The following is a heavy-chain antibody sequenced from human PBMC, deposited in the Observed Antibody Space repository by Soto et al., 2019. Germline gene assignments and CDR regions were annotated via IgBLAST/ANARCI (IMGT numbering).Heavy chain of an antibody. D-gene: IGHD6-13*01. J-gene: IGHJ6*02. CDR2: TYYRSKWYN. Sequence: SQTLSLTFAVSGDSVSSNSSAWNWIRQSPSRVLEWLGRTYYRSKWYNDYAVSVKSRITINPDTSKNQFSLQLNSVTPEDTAVYYCASSGTGYSSSWSDYYYGMDVWGQGTTLTV. CDR1: GDSVSSNSSA. CDR3: ASSGTGYSSSWSDYYYGMDV. V-gene: IGHV6-1*01.